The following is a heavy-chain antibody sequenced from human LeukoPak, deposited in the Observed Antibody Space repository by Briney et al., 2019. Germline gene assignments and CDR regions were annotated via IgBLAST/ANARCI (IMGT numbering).Heavy chain of an antibody. Sequence: GESLKISCKGSGYSFTSYWIGWARQMPGKGLEWMGIIYPGDSDTRYSPSFQGQVTISADKSISTAYLQWSSLKASDTAMYYCARTGGSYYGWPPNDFDYWGQGTLVTVSS. CDR3: ARTGGSYYGWPPNDFDY. D-gene: IGHD1-26*01. V-gene: IGHV5-51*01. J-gene: IGHJ4*02. CDR2: IYPGDSDT. CDR1: GYSFTSYW.